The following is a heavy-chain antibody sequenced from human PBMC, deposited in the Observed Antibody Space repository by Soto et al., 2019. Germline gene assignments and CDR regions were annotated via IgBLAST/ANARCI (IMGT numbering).Heavy chain of an antibody. Sequence: DVHLLESGGDLVQPGGSLRISCGASGFTFSNVALSWVRQAPGKGLEWVSSLSGNGAGIYYADSVKGRFTASRDNSRNTLFLQRDSPRGDDTAVYYCAKEDVHGTLLREFWGRGTLVTVSS. CDR3: AKEDVHGTLLREF. D-gene: IGHD3-16*01. CDR2: LSGNGAGI. V-gene: IGHV3-23*01. J-gene: IGHJ4*02. CDR1: GFTFSNVA.